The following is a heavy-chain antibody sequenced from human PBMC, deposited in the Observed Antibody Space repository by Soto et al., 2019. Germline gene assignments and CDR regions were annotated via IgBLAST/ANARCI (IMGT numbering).Heavy chain of an antibody. CDR2: TYYRSKWYN. CDR3: ARDNPRLYGMIVVPDVSAFDI. Sequence: PSQTLSLTCAISGDSVSSNSAAWNWIRQSPSRGLEWLGRTYYRSKWYNDYAVSVKSRITINPDTSKNQFSLQLNSVTPEDTAVYYCARDNPRLYGMIVVPDVSAFDIWGQGTMVTVSS. D-gene: IGHD2-2*01. CDR1: GDSVSSNSAA. J-gene: IGHJ3*02. V-gene: IGHV6-1*01.